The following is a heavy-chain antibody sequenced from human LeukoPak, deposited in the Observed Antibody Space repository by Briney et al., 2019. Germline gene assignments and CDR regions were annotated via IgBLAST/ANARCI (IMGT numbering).Heavy chain of an antibody. CDR3: ARGVVVVAAMLDN. Sequence: SETLSLTCTVSGGSTSGYYWSWIRQPPGKGLEWIGYIYYSGSTNSNPSLKSRVTISLDTSKNHFSLRLNSVTAADTAVYYCARGVVVVAAMLDNWGQGTLVTVSS. CDR2: IYYSGST. V-gene: IGHV4-59*01. CDR1: GGSTSGYY. J-gene: IGHJ4*02. D-gene: IGHD2-15*01.